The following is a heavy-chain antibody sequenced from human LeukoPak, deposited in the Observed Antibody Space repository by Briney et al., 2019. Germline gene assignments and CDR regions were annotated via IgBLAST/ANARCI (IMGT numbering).Heavy chain of an antibody. CDR3: ARAASKHNDY. J-gene: IGHJ4*02. V-gene: IGHV4-30-2*01. CDR1: GGSISSGGYY. D-gene: IGHD4-11*01. Sequence: SQTQSLTCTVSGGSISSGGYYWSWIRQPPGKGLEWIGYIYHSGSTYYNPSLKNRVTISVDRSKNQFSLKLSSVTAADTAVYYCARAASKHNDYWGQGTLVTVSS. CDR2: IYHSGST.